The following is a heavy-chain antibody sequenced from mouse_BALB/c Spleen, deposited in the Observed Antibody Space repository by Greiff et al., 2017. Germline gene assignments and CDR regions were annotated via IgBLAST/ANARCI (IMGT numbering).Heavy chain of an antibody. Sequence: VQLPQSGTELGKPGGFVKISCKASGDTFTRYDINWVKQRPGQGLEWIGWVYPGDGSTKYNEKFKGKATLTADKSSSTAYMQLSRLTSENSAVYFCARGGDFYFDYWGQGTTLTVSS. CDR2: VYPGDGST. CDR3: ARGGDFYFDY. CDR1: GDTFTRYD. J-gene: IGHJ2*01. V-gene: IGHV1S56*01.